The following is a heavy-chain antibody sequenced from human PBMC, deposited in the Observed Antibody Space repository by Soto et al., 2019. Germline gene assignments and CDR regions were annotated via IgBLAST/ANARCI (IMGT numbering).Heavy chain of an antibody. J-gene: IGHJ6*02. Sequence: QVQPVESGGGLVKPGGSLRLSCAASGFTFSDYYMSWIRQAPGKGLEWVSYISSSSSYTNYADSVKGRFTISRDNAKNSLYLQMNSLRAEDTAVYYCARVPYNWNYRGLGYYYYGMDVWGQGTTVTVSS. CDR3: ARVPYNWNYRGLGYYYYGMDV. V-gene: IGHV3-11*06. CDR1: GFTFSDYY. D-gene: IGHD1-7*01. CDR2: ISSSSSYT.